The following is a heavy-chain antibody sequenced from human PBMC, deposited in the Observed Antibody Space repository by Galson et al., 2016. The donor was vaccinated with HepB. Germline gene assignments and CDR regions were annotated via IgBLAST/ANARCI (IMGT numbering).Heavy chain of an antibody. V-gene: IGHV1-2*04. CDR1: GYTFTDYY. D-gene: IGHD2-15*01. J-gene: IGHJ4*02. Sequence: SVKVSCKASGYTFTDYYIHWVRQAPGQGLEWMGWISNSGGTKSAQKCQAWVTMTRDTSISTAYMELSRLRSDDTAVYYCARAGIDGVYCSGRSCSHFDYWGQGTQVAVSS. CDR2: ISNSGGT. CDR3: ARAGIDGVYCSGRSCSHFDY.